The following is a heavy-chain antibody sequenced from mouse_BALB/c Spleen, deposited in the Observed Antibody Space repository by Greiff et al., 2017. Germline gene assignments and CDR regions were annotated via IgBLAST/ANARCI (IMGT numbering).Heavy chain of an antibody. D-gene: IGHD1-1*01. CDR2: IDPETGGT. J-gene: IGHJ1*01. CDR3: TNYYGSSYRYFDV. Sequence: VHLVESGAELVRPGASVTLSCKASGYTFTDYEMHWVKQTPVHGLEWIGAIDPETGGTAYNQKFKGKATLTADKSSSTAYMELRSLTSEDSAVYYCTNYYGSSYRYFDVWGAGTTVTVSS. CDR1: GYTFTDYE. V-gene: IGHV1-15*01.